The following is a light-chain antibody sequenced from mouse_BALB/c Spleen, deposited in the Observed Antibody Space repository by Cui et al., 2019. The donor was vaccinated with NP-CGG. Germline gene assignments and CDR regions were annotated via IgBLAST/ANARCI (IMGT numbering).Light chain of an antibody. CDR3: ALWYSNHWV. Sequence: QALVSQESALTTSPGETVTLTCRSSTGAVTTSNYANWVQEKPDHLFTGLIGGINNRAPGVPARFSGSLIGDKAALTITGAQTEDEAIYFCALWYSNHWVFGGGTKLTVL. V-gene: IGLV1*01. CDR2: GIN. CDR1: TGAVTTSNY. J-gene: IGLJ1*01.